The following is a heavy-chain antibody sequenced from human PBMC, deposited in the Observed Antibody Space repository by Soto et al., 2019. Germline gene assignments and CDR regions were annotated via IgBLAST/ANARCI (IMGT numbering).Heavy chain of an antibody. V-gene: IGHV3-30*18. CDR3: AKVQLYYYDSSGYQDYFDY. CDR1: GLSFSSYG. J-gene: IGHJ4*02. D-gene: IGHD3-22*01. Sequence: SLSISCAASGLSFSSYGMHGVRQDPGKGLEWVAVISYDGSNKYYADSVKGRFTISRDNSKNTLYLQMNSLRAEDTAVYYCAKVQLYYYDSSGYQDYFDYWGQGTLVTVYS. CDR2: ISYDGSNK.